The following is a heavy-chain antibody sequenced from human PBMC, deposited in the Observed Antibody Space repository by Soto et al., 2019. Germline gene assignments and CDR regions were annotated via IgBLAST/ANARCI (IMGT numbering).Heavy chain of an antibody. CDR1: GGSISSSNW. V-gene: IGHV4-4*02. CDR2: IYHSGST. D-gene: IGHD3-22*01. CDR3: ARATAQLRRYDSSGPEYYFDY. J-gene: IGHJ4*02. Sequence: SETLSLTCAVSGGSISSSNWWSWVRQPPGKGLEWIGEIYHSGSTNYNPSLKSRVTISVDKSKNQFSLKLSSVTAADTAVYYCARATAQLRRYDSSGPEYYFDYWGQGTLVTVS.